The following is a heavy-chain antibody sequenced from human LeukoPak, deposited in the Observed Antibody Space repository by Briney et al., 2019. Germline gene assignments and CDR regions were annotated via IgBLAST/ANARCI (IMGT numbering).Heavy chain of an antibody. D-gene: IGHD3-3*01. CDR2: IYYSGST. V-gene: IGHV4-30-4*01. CDR1: GGSISSGDYY. J-gene: IGHJ6*02. Sequence: SETLSLTCTVSGGSISSGDYYWSWIRQPPGKGLEWVGYIYYSGSTNYNPSLKSRVTISVDTSKNQFSLKLSSVTAADTAVYYCARGMYYDFWSGYLPYYYYGMDVWGQGTTVTVSS. CDR3: ARGMYYDFWSGYLPYYYYGMDV.